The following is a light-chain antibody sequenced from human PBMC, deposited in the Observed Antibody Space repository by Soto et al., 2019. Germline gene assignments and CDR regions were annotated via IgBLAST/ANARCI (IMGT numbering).Light chain of an antibody. V-gene: IGLV2-8*01. CDR1: SSDVGDFQF. J-gene: IGLJ1*01. CDR2: EVT. CDR3: SSSAGSNTA. Sequence: QSALTQPPSASGSPGQSVTISCTGTSSDVGDFQFVSWYQQHPGKAPKLMIYEVTKRPSGVPERFSGSKSGNTASLTVSGLQAGDEADYYCSSSAGSNTAFGTGTKLTVL.